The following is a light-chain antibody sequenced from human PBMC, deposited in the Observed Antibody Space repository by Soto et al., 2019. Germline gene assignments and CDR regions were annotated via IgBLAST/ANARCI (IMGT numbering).Light chain of an antibody. J-gene: IGKJ1*01. CDR2: GAS. CDR3: QQYNTWLWT. CDR1: QNVNAN. V-gene: IGKV3-15*01. Sequence: EVVMTQSPATLSLSPGERATLSCRASQNVNANLAWYQQKPGQAPRLLIHGASTRATGIPARFSGSGFGTEFILTISSLQSEDFAGYYCQQYNTWLWTFGQGTKVEGK.